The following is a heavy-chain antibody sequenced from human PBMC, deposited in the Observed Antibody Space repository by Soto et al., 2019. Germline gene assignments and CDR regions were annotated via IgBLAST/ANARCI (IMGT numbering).Heavy chain of an antibody. Sequence: GASVKVSCKASGYTFTGYYMHWVRQAPGQGLEWMGWINPNSGGTNYAQKFQGWVTMTRDTSISTAYMELSRLRSDDTAVYYCAKGKANCTNGVCPYYFDYWGQGTLVTVSS. J-gene: IGHJ4*02. CDR3: AKGKANCTNGVCPYYFDY. CDR1: GYTFTGYY. V-gene: IGHV1-2*04. D-gene: IGHD2-8*01. CDR2: INPNSGGT.